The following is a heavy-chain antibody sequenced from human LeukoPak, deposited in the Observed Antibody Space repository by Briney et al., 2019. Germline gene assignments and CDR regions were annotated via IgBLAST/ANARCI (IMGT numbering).Heavy chain of an antibody. CDR2: IYHSGRT. V-gene: IGHV4-30-2*01. Sequence: SHTLSLTCAASGGSFSSGGYSWGWIGQPPGKGLEWIGNIYHSGRTYYNPSLKSRVTISVDRSKNQFSLKLSSVTAADTAVYYCARGGNPITMIGKYYFDYWGQGTLVTVSS. CDR1: GGSFSSGGYS. CDR3: ARGGNPITMIGKYYFDY. D-gene: IGHD3-22*01. J-gene: IGHJ4*02.